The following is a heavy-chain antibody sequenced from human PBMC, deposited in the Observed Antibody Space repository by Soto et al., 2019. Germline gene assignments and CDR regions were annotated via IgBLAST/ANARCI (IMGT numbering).Heavy chain of an antibody. CDR1: GCTFSSYA. V-gene: IGHV1-69*13. CDR2: IIPIFGTP. D-gene: IGHD3-10*01. J-gene: IGHJ6*02. CDR3: ARESYYYGSENRYYYGMDV. Sequence: ASVKVSCKASGCTFSSYAISWGRKAPGQGLEWMGGIIPIFGTPNYAHKFQGRVTITADESTSTAYMELSSLRSEDTAVYYCARESYYYGSENRYYYGMDVWGQGTTVTVSS.